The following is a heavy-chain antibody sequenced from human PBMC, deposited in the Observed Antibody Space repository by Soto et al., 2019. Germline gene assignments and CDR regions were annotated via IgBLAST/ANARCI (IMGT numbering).Heavy chain of an antibody. Sequence: SLRLSCAASGFTFSSYGMHWVRQAPGKGLEWVAVIWYDGSNKYYADSVKGRFTISRDNSKNTLYLQMNSLRAEDTAVYYCARNGERYYYDSSGYHPRYWGQGTLGTVSS. CDR1: GFTFSSYG. CDR3: ARNGERYYYDSSGYHPRY. D-gene: IGHD3-22*01. J-gene: IGHJ4*02. V-gene: IGHV3-33*01. CDR2: IWYDGSNK.